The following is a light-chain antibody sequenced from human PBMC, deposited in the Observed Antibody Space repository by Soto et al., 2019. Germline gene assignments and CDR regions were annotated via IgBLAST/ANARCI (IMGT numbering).Light chain of an antibody. CDR2: KAS. V-gene: IGKV1-5*03. CDR1: QSISSW. J-gene: IGKJ2*02. CDR3: QQYNSYSQGT. Sequence: DIQMTQSPSTLSASVGDRVTITCRASQSISSWLAWYQQKPGKAPKLLIYKASSLESGVPSRFSGSGSGTEFTLTISSLQPDDFATYSCQQYNSYSQGTFGQGTKLEIK.